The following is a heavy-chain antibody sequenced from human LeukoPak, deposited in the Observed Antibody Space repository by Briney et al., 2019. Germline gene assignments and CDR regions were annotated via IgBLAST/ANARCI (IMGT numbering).Heavy chain of an antibody. J-gene: IGHJ4*02. D-gene: IGHD4-17*01. CDR1: GFSITDYG. V-gene: IGHV3-23*01. Sequence: GGSLRLSCAASGFSITDYGRSWVRQAPGKGLDWVSGISESGDYTHYLDSVNGRFTISRDNAKNSLYLQMNSLRAEDTAVYYCARRTTGDDYWGQGTLVTVSS. CDR3: ARRTTGDDY. CDR2: ISESGDYT.